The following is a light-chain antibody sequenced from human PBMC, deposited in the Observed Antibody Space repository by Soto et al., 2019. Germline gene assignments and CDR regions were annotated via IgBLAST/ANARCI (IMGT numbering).Light chain of an antibody. V-gene: IGKV1-39*01. CDR1: QSISSY. J-gene: IGKJ2*01. CDR3: QQSYSTPYT. Sequence: DIQMTQSPSSMSASVGDRVTITCRASQSISSYLNWYQQKPGKAPKLLIYDVSSLQSGVPSRFSGSGSGTDFTLTISRLQHEDFATYYCQQSYSTPYTFGQGTKLEIK. CDR2: DVS.